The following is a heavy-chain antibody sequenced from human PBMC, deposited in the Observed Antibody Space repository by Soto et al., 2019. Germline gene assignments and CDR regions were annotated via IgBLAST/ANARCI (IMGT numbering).Heavy chain of an antibody. D-gene: IGHD2-2*01. Sequence: QVQLVQSGAEVKKPGSSVKVSCKASGGTFSSYAISWVRQAPGQGLEWMGGIIPIFGTANYAQKFQGRVTIIADESTSTAYMELSSLRSEDTAVYYCARVPGCSSTSCYFFYYGMDVWGQGTTVTVSS. V-gene: IGHV1-69*01. CDR2: IIPIFGTA. J-gene: IGHJ6*02. CDR3: ARVPGCSSTSCYFFYYGMDV. CDR1: GGTFSSYA.